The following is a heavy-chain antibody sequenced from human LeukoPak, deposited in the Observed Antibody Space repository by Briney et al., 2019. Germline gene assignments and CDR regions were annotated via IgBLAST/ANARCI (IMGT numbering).Heavy chain of an antibody. CDR2: ISRSGSST. V-gene: IGHV3-21*01. CDR3: ARDLGQYGDYSFDY. CDR1: GFTFSAYA. Sequence: QTGGSLRLSCAASGFTFSAYAMTWVRQAPGKGLDCVSVISRSGSSTHYADSLKGRFTISRDNANNSLYLQMNSLRAEDTAVYYCARDLGQYGDYSFDYWGQGTLVTVSS. D-gene: IGHD4-17*01. J-gene: IGHJ4*02.